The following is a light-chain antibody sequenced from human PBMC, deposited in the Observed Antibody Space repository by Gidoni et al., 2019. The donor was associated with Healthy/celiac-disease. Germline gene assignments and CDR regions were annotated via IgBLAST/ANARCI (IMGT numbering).Light chain of an antibody. CDR1: QGISSY. Sequence: DIQLTQSPYFLSASVGDRVTITCRASQGISSYLAWYQQKPGKAPKLLIYAASTLQSGVPSRFSGSGSGTEFTLTISSLQPEDFATYYCQQLNSYPPGGLTFGGXTKVEIK. J-gene: IGKJ4*01. CDR3: QQLNSYPPGGLT. CDR2: AAS. V-gene: IGKV1-9*01.